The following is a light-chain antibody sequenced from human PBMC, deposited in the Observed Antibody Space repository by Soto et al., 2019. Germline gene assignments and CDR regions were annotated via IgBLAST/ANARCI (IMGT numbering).Light chain of an antibody. CDR3: QQFNSYPIT. V-gene: IGKV1-9*01. Sequence: DIQLTQSPSFLSAYVGDGITITCRASWVISSHLVWYQQKPGEAPQLLIFAASTLQSGVPSRFSGSGSETEFTLTINVLQPEDFATYYCQQFNSYPITFGQGTRVDIK. CDR1: WVISSH. J-gene: IGKJ5*01. CDR2: AAS.